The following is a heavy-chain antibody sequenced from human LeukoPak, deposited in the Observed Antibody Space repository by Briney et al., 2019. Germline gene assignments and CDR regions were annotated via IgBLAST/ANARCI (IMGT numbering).Heavy chain of an antibody. J-gene: IGHJ3*02. V-gene: IGHV4-30-4*01. CDR2: IYYSGST. D-gene: IGHD3-3*01. Sequence: PSETLSLTCTVSGGSISSGDYYWRWIRQPPGKGLEWIGYIYYSGSTYYNPSLKSRVTISVDTSKNQFSLKLSSVTAADTAVYYCARDNTYYDFWSGYYTDAFDIWGQGTMVTVS. CDR3: ARDNTYYDFWSGYYTDAFDI. CDR1: GGSISSGDYY.